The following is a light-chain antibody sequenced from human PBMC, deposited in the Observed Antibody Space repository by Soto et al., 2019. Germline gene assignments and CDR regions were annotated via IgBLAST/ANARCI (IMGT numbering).Light chain of an antibody. CDR3: QQYNAYPLT. V-gene: IGKV1-16*01. Sequence: DIPVTQSPSSLSASVGDRVTITCQTSQGIRHQLAWFQLKPGKDPKSLIYAASSLQSGVPSRFSGSGSERDFTLTISSLQPEDFATYYCQQYNAYPLTFGGGTKVEI. CDR2: AAS. CDR1: QGIRHQ. J-gene: IGKJ4*01.